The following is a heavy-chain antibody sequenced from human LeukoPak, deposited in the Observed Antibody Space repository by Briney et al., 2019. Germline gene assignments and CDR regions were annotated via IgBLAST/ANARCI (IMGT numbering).Heavy chain of an antibody. D-gene: IGHD4-11*01. J-gene: IGHJ6*02. CDR3: ARANYSNYSKGGVSNYYYYGMDV. V-gene: IGHV1-69*04. CDR1: GGTFSSYA. CDR2: IIPILGIA. Sequence: SVKVSCKASGGTFSSYAISWVRQAPGQGLEWMGRIIPILGIANYAQKSQGRVTITADKSTSTAYMELSSLRSEDTAVYYCARANYSNYSKGGVSNYYYYGMDVWGQGTTVTVSS.